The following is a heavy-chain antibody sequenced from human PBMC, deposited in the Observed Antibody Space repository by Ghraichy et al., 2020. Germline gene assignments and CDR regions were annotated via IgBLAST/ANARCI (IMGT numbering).Heavy chain of an antibody. CDR2: MKQDGSQR. Sequence: SCAASGFTFSRYFMTWVRQAPGKGLEWVATMKQDGSQRFYVDSVKGRFTISRDNAQNSLFLQMNSLRVEDTAVYFCARGSTTTSYWYFDLWGRGTLVTVSS. J-gene: IGHJ2*01. CDR1: GFTFSRYF. D-gene: IGHD1-1*01. V-gene: IGHV3-7*03. CDR3: ARGSTTTSYWYFDL.